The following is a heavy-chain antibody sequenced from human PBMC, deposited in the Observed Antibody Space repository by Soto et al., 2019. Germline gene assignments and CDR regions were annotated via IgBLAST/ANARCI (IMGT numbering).Heavy chain of an antibody. CDR3: ASFGTREASIVGVVFRYYYYYGMDV. CDR1: GYTLTGYY. V-gene: IGHV1-2*02. D-gene: IGHD1-26*01. J-gene: IGHJ6*02. Sequence: SVKVSCKASGYTLTGYYMQWVRQAPPQGLAGMGWVNCNSDVTYCAQKFQGRVTKSRDTSIRTAYMELSRLRSGDTAVYYCASFGTREASIVGVVFRYYYYYGMDVWGQGTTVTVSS. CDR2: VNCNSDVT.